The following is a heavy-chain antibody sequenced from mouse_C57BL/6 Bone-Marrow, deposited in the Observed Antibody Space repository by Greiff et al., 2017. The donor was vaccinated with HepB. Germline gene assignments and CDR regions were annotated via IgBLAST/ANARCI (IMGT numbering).Heavy chain of an antibody. V-gene: IGHV1-49*01. CDR1: YFAFMASA. J-gene: IGHJ4*01. CDR2: FTMYSDAT. Sequence: LMESGAELVRPGSSVKLSCKDSYFAFMASAMHWVKQRPGHGLEWIGSFTMYSDATEYSENFKGKATLTANTSSSTAYMELSSLTSEDSAVYDCASDYDRGYYAMDYWGQGTSVTVSS. CDR3: ASDYDRGYYAMDY. D-gene: IGHD2-4*01.